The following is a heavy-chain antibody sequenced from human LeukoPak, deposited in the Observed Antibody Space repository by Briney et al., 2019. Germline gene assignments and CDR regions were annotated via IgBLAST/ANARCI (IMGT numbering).Heavy chain of an antibody. CDR2: IYYSGST. Sequence: SETLSLTCTVSGGSISSSSYYWGWIRQPPGQGLEWIGSIYYSGSTYYNPSLKSRVTISVDTSKNQFSLKLSSVTAADTAVYYCAHMKLYSSSGFDAIDIWGQGTMVTVSS. CDR3: AHMKLYSSSGFDAIDI. J-gene: IGHJ3*02. V-gene: IGHV4-39*01. D-gene: IGHD6-13*01. CDR1: GGSISSSSYY.